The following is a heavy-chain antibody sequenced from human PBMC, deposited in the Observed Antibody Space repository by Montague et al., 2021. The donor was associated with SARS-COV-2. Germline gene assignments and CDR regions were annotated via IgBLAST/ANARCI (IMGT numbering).Heavy chain of an antibody. CDR1: GGSISSGGYY. Sequence: TLSLTCTVSGGSISSGGYYWSWIRQHPGKGLEWIGYIYYSGSTYYNPSLKSRVTISVDTSKIQFSLKMSSVTDADTAVYYCARSPEPMIILIITSLNWYFDLWGRGTLVTVSS. CDR2: IYYSGST. J-gene: IGHJ2*01. D-gene: IGHD3-22*01. CDR3: ARSPEPMIILIITSLNWYFDL. V-gene: IGHV4-31*03.